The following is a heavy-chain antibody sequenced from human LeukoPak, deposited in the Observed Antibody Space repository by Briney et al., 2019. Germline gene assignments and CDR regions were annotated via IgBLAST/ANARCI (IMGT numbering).Heavy chain of an antibody. CDR1: GGSISSYY. CDR3: ARGSSSWPARFDY. CDR2: ISYSGST. V-gene: IGHV4-59*01. J-gene: IGHJ4*02. D-gene: IGHD6-13*01. Sequence: SETLSLTCTVSGGSISSYYWSWIRQPPGKGLEWIGYISYSGSTNYNPSLESRVTMSVDTSKYQFSVRLSSVTAADTAVYYCARGSSSWPARFDYWGQGTLVTVSS.